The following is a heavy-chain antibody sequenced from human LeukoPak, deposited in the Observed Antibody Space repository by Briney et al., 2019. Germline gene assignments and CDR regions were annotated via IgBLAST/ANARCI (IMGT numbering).Heavy chain of an antibody. V-gene: IGHV3-11*04. CDR2: ISGSGSVI. CDR3: SRDPRPCDY. Sequence: GGSLRLSCAASGFTFSDYYMTWIRQAPGKGLESVAYISGSGSVIVYADSVKGRFTISRDNAQNSLYLQMNSLTDEDTAVYYCSRDPRPCDYWGQGTLVTVSS. J-gene: IGHJ4*02. CDR1: GFTFSDYY.